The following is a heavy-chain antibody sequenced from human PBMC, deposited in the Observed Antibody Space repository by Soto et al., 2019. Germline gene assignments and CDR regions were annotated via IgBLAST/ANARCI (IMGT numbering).Heavy chain of an antibody. CDR1: GYTFTTYA. Sequence: QVQLVQSGAEVKKPGASVKVSCKASGYTFTTYAIHWVLQAPGQRIDCMGWINTGNGTPEYSQTFQGRVTITMDTSASTAYMELSSLRSEDTAMYYFTRVNTIFLYPDYDSYDMYVWGQWTTVTVAS. D-gene: IGHD3-9*01. J-gene: IGHJ6*02. V-gene: IGHV1-3*04. CDR2: INTGNGTP. CDR3: TRVNTIFLYPDYDSYDMYV.